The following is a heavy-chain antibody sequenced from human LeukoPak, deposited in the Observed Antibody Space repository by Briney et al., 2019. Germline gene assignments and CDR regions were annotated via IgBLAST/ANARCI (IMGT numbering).Heavy chain of an antibody. D-gene: IGHD2-15*01. CDR1: GFTFTSSA. J-gene: IGHJ6*02. CDR2: IVVGSGNT. Sequence: SVKVSCKASGFTFTSSAVQWVRQARGQRLEWIGWIVVGSGNTNYAQKFQERVTITRDMSTSTAYMELSSLRSEDTAVYYCAAGYCSGGSYYPYYYYGMDVWGQGTTVTVSS. CDR3: AAGYCSGGSYYPYYYYGMDV. V-gene: IGHV1-58*01.